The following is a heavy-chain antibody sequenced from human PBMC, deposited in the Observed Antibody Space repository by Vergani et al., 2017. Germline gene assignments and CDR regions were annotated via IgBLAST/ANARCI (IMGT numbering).Heavy chain of an antibody. CDR2: ISYDGDTT. CDR3: AKFPLNITTPDRGDF. Sequence: VHLLESGGGLVQSGGSLRLSCAVSGFRFSDYGMHWVRQAPGRGLEWVALISYDGDTTYYEDSVKGRFTISRDNSKNTLFLQMHSLRVEDTALYYCAKFPLNITTPDRGDFWGQGSLVTVSS. D-gene: IGHD1-1*01. CDR1: GFRFSDYG. V-gene: IGHV3-30*18. J-gene: IGHJ4*02.